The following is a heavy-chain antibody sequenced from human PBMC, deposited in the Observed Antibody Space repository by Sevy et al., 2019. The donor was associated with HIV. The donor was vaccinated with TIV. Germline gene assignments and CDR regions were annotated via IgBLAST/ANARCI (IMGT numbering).Heavy chain of an antibody. V-gene: IGHV7-4-1*02. CDR2: INTIFGNS. J-gene: IGHJ4*02. CDR1: GYTFTKYA. Sequence: ASVKVSCKTSGYTFTKYAIIWVRQAPGQGLEWMGWINTIFGNSTYAQGFTGRFVFSLDTSVSTAYLHITSLKAEDTAVYYCTREGDRYGSNWYYFDYWGQGTLVTVSS. CDR3: TREGDRYGSNWYYFDY. D-gene: IGHD6-13*01.